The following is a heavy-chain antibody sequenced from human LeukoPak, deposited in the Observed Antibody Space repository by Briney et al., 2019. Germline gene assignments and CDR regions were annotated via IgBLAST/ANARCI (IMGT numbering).Heavy chain of an antibody. D-gene: IGHD1-7*01. J-gene: IGHJ4*02. V-gene: IGHV3-53*01. CDR1: GFTVSSNY. Sequence: GGPLRLSCAASGFTVSSNYMSWVRQAPGKGLEWVSFIYSDGSTYYADSVKGRFTISRDTSKNTLYLQMNSLRAEDTAVYFCARVVTGTTYLRLYYFDSWGQGTLVTVSS. CDR3: ARVVTGTTYLRLYYFDS. CDR2: IYSDGST.